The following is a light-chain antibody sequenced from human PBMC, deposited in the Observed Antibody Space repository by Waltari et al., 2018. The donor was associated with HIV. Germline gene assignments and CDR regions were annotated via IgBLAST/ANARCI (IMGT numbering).Light chain of an antibody. CDR1: SSNIGANFD. J-gene: IGLJ1*01. CDR3: QSFDSSLNAYV. V-gene: IGLV1-40*01. CDR2: ANP. Sequence: QSVLTQAPSVSGAPGQRVTISCTGSSSNIGANFDVHWYQLLPGSSPKLLIFANPIRPSGVPDRFSGSKSGTSASLAITGLHPEDEAEYYCQSFDSSLNAYVFGTGTTVIVL.